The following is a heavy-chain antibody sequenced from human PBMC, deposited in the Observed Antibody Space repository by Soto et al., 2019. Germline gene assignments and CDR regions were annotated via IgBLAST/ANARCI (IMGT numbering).Heavy chain of an antibody. Sequence: SETLSLTCTVSGGSISSYFWSWIRQPPGKGLEWIGCIYYSGTTNYNPSLKSRVTISVDTSKNQFSLKVNSVTAADTAVYYCARDRVITSAQSGVLDFSYYGMDVWGQGTTVTVSS. V-gene: IGHV4-59*01. J-gene: IGHJ6*02. CDR3: ARDRVITSAQSGVLDFSYYGMDV. CDR2: IYYSGTT. CDR1: GGSISSYF. D-gene: IGHD3-22*01.